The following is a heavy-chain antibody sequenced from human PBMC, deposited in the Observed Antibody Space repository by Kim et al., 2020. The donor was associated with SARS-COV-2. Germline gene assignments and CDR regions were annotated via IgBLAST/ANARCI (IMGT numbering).Heavy chain of an antibody. Sequence: GGSLRLSCAASGFTFSSYAMSWVRQAPGKGLEWVSAISGSGGSTYYADSVKGRFTISRDNSKNTLYLQMNSLRAEDTAVYYCAKGGSGYDRISRYYFDYWGQGTLVTVSS. D-gene: IGHD3-10*01. J-gene: IGHJ4*02. CDR3: AKGGSGYDRISRYYFDY. CDR1: GFTFSSYA. V-gene: IGHV3-23*01. CDR2: ISGSGGST.